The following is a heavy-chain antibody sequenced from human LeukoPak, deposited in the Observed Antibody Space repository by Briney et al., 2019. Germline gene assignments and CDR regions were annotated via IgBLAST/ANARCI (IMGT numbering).Heavy chain of an antibody. J-gene: IGHJ4*02. D-gene: IGHD2-2*02. V-gene: IGHV5-51*01. CDR3: ARADIVVVPAAIRETVLDY. Sequence: GESLKISCKGSGYSFTSYWIGWVRQMTGKGLEWMGIIYPGDSDTRYRPSFQGQVSISADKSISTAYLQWSSLKASDTAMYYCARADIVVVPAAIRETVLDYWGQGTLVTVSS. CDR2: IYPGDSDT. CDR1: GYSFTSYW.